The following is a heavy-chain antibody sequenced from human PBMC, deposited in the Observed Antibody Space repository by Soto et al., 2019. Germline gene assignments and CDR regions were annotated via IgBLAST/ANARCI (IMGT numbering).Heavy chain of an antibody. J-gene: IGHJ2*01. V-gene: IGHV3-23*01. Sequence: GGSLRLSCAASGFTFSTYAMSWVRQAPGKGLQWVSAISGSGGSTYYADSVKGRFTISRDNSKNTLFLQMNSLRAEDTAVYYCANPIAADVPNQVDWYLDLWGRGTLVTVSS. CDR3: ANPIAADVPNQVDWYLDL. CDR2: ISGSGGST. D-gene: IGHD6-13*01. CDR1: GFTFSTYA.